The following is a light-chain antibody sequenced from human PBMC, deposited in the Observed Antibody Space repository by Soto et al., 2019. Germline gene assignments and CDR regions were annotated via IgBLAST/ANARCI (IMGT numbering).Light chain of an antibody. CDR2: SAS. CDR1: QSISSY. CDR3: QQSYSTPFT. V-gene: IGKV1-39*01. J-gene: IGKJ5*01. Sequence: DIQMTQSPSSLSASVGDRVTITCRASQSISSYLNWYQQKPGKAPNLLIYSASSLQSVVPSRLTGSESGTDFTLPISSLQPEDVATYCCQQSYSTPFTFGQGTRLE.